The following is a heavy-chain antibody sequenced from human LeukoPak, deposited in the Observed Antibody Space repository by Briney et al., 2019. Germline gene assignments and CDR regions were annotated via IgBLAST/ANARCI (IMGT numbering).Heavy chain of an antibody. CDR1: GYTFTGYY. CDR3: ARGGARYYYDSSDYYTDY. CDR2: INPNSGGT. V-gene: IGHV1-2*02. D-gene: IGHD3-22*01. J-gene: IGHJ4*02. Sequence: ASVKVSCKASGYTFTGYYMHWVRQAPGQGLEWMGWINPNSGGTNYAQKFQGRVTMTRDTSISTAYMELSRLRSDDTAVYYCARGGARYYYDSSDYYTDYWGQGTLVTVSS.